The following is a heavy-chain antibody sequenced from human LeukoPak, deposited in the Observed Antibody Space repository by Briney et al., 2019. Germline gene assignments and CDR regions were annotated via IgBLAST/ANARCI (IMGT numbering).Heavy chain of an antibody. Sequence: PGGSLRLSCAASGFTFSSYSMNWVRQAPGKGLEWVSSISSSSSYIHYADSVKGRFTISRDNAKNSLYLQMNSLRAEDTAVYYCARDYNVWGSYRYDYWGQGTLVTVSS. J-gene: IGHJ4*02. CDR2: ISSSSSYI. V-gene: IGHV3-21*01. D-gene: IGHD3-16*02. CDR3: ARDYNVWGSYRYDY. CDR1: GFTFSSYS.